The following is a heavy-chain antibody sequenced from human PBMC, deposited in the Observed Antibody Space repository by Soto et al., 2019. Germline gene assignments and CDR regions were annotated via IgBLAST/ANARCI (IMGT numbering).Heavy chain of an antibody. D-gene: IGHD3-10*01. CDR2: IATTGDT. J-gene: IGHJ4*02. V-gene: IGHV3-13*01. CDR3: TRGGGGSANYFNY. CDR1: GFSFSDYD. Sequence: EVQLVESGGGLVQPGGSLRLSCAASGFSFSDYDMHWVRQAKGRGLEWVSVIATTGDTHYAGPVKGRFTISRENVKKSFYLQRNSLRVEDTAVYYCTRGGGGSANYFNYWGQGIRVTVSS.